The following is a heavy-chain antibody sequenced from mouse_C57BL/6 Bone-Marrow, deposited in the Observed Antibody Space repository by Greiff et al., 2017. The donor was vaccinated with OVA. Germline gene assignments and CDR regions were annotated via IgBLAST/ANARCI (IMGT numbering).Heavy chain of an antibody. V-gene: IGHV1-64*01. CDR3: ARSYYGRYFDV. D-gene: IGHD2-10*01. J-gene: IGHJ1*03. Sequence: QVQLQQSGAELVKPGASVKLSCKASGYTFTSYWMHWVKQRPGQGLEWIGMIHPNSGSTNYNEKFKSKATLTVDKSSNTAYMQLSSLTSEDSAVYYCARSYYGRYFDVWGTGTTVTVSS. CDR2: IHPNSGST. CDR1: GYTFTSYW.